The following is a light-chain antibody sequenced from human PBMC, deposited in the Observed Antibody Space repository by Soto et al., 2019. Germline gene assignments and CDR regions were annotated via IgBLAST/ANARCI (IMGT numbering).Light chain of an antibody. Sequence: SYELTQPSSVSVSPGQTARITCSGDLLAKKYGRWFQQKPGQAPVLVIYKDSERPPGIPERFSGSSSGTTVTLTISGAQVEDEADYYCYSAADNNYVFGTGTKVTVL. CDR2: KDS. CDR1: LLAKKY. V-gene: IGLV3-27*01. CDR3: YSAADNNYV. J-gene: IGLJ1*01.